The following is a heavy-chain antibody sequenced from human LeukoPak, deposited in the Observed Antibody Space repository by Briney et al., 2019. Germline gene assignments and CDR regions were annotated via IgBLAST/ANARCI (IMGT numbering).Heavy chain of an antibody. V-gene: IGHV4-39*07. CDR1: GGSISSYY. D-gene: IGHD2-15*01. CDR3: ARDVLVGLVDIFDY. CDR2: IYYSGST. J-gene: IGHJ4*02. Sequence: PSETLSLTCTVSGGSISSYYWSWIRQPPGKGLEWIGSIYYSGSTYYNPPLKSRVTISVDTSKNQFSLKLSSVTAADTAVYYCARDVLVGLVDIFDYWGQGTLVTVSS.